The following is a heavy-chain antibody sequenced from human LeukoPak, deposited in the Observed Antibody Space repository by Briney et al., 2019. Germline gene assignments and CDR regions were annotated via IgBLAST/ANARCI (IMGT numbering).Heavy chain of an antibody. CDR2: IYHSGST. V-gene: IGHV4-38-2*02. D-gene: IGHD3-22*01. Sequence: PSETLSLACTVSGYSISSGYYWGWIRQPPGKGLEWIGNIYHSGSTYYNPSLKSRVTISVDTSKNQFSLKLSSVTAADTAVYSCTRPCYYDSSDSPDYWGQGTLVTVSS. J-gene: IGHJ4*02. CDR3: TRPCYYDSSDSPDY. CDR1: GYSISSGYY.